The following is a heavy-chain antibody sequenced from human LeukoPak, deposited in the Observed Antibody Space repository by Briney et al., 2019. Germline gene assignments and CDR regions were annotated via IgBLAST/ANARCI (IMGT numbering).Heavy chain of an antibody. J-gene: IGHJ4*02. Sequence: ASVKVSCKVSGGTFSSYAISWVRQAPGQGLEWMGGIIPIFGTANYAQKFQGRVTITADKSTSTAYMELSSLRSEDTAVYYCARGPYDSSGYRAMVPFDYWGQGTLVTVSS. CDR1: GGTFSSYA. D-gene: IGHD3-22*01. CDR2: IIPIFGTA. V-gene: IGHV1-69*06. CDR3: ARGPYDSSGYRAMVPFDY.